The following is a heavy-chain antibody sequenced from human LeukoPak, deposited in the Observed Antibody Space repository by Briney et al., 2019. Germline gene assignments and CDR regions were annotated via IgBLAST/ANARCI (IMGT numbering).Heavy chain of an antibody. Sequence: SETLSLTCTVSGASINNNFWTWIRQPPGKGLEWIGYIYSSGSANYNPPLKSRVTISVDTSKNHFSLKLSSVTAADTAVYYCARLGSTFDIWGQGTMVTVSS. CDR3: ARLGSTFDI. D-gene: IGHD2-2*01. CDR1: GASINNNF. V-gene: IGHV4-59*08. J-gene: IGHJ3*02. CDR2: IYSSGSA.